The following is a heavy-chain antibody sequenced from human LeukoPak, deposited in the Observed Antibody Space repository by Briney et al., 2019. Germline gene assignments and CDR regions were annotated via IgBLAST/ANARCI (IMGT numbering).Heavy chain of an antibody. CDR2: ISYDGSNK. J-gene: IGHJ4*02. CDR3: ARGSPRVVTAIYDY. D-gene: IGHD2-21*02. Sequence: TGGSLRLSCAASGFTFSSYAMHWVRQAPGKGLEWVAVISYDGSNKYYADSVKGRFTISRDSSKNTLYLQMNSLRAEDTAVYYCARGSPRVVTAIYDYWGQGTLVTVSS. CDR1: GFTFSSYA. V-gene: IGHV3-30*04.